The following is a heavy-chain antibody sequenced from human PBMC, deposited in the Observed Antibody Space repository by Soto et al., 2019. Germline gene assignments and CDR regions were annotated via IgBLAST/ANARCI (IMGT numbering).Heavy chain of an antibody. J-gene: IGHJ2*01. D-gene: IGHD6-19*01. Sequence: SETLSLTCAVSGASISSYYCSWIRQPPGKGLEWIGFIHSTGSTNYNPSLKSRVTISLDTSKKQFSLKLTSVTAADTAVYYCARGSSWYFDLWGRGSLVTV. V-gene: IGHV4-59*01. CDR2: IHSTGST. CDR3: ARGSSWYFDL. CDR1: GASISSYY.